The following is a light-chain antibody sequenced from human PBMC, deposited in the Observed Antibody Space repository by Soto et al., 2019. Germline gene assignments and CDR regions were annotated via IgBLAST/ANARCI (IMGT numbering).Light chain of an antibody. CDR3: QQANSFPLT. CDR1: QTISKW. Sequence: DIQMTQSPSSLSASVGDRVTITCRASQTISKWLVWYQQKPGKAPKVLIFDASILASGVPSRFSGSGSGTDFTLTISSLQPEDFATYYCQQANSFPLTFGGGTKVDIK. J-gene: IGKJ4*01. V-gene: IGKV1-12*01. CDR2: DAS.